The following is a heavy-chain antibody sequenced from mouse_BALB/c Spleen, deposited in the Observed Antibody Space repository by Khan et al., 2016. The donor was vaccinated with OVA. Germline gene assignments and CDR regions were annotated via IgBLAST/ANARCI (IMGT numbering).Heavy chain of an antibody. Sequence: EVELVESGGGLVKPGGSLKLSCAASGFTFSSYAMSWVRQTPEKRLEWVATISSGDTYTYYPDSVKGRFTISRDNAKSTLYLQMSSLRAEDTAMYYCARPTITTVVATSYWFFDVWGAGTTVTVST. CDR3: ARPTITTVVATSYWFFDV. CDR2: ISSGDTYT. J-gene: IGHJ1*01. CDR1: GFTFSSYA. V-gene: IGHV5-9-3*01. D-gene: IGHD1-1*01.